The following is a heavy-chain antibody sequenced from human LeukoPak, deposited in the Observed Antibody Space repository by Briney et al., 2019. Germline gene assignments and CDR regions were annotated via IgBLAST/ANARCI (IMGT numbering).Heavy chain of an antibody. CDR3: ARDGRLRPSNNWFDP. CDR2: IYYSGST. D-gene: IGHD4-17*01. J-gene: IGHJ5*02. V-gene: IGHV4-59*12. CDR1: GGSISSYY. Sequence: SETLSLTCTVSGGSISSYYWSWIRQPPGKGLEWIGSIYYSGSTYYNPSLKSRVTISVDTSKNQFSLKLSSVTAADTAAYYCARDGRLRPSNNWFDPWGQGTLVTVSS.